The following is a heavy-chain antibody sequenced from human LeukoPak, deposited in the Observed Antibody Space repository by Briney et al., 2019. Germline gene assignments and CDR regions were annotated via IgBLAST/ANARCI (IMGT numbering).Heavy chain of an antibody. D-gene: IGHD6-19*01. CDR3: AKDMEQWLVFRPFDY. J-gene: IGHJ4*02. CDR2: ISGSGYST. Sequence: VGSLRLSCAASGFTFSSYAMSWVRQAPGKGLEWVSTISGSGYSTYYADSVKGRFTISRDNSKNTLYLQMNSLRAEDTAVYYCAKDMEQWLVFRPFDYWGQGNLVTVSS. CDR1: GFTFSSYA. V-gene: IGHV3-23*01.